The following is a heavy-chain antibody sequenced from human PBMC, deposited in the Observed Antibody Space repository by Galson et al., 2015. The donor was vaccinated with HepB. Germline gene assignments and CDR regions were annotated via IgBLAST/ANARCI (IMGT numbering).Heavy chain of an antibody. D-gene: IGHD4-17*01. J-gene: IGHJ1*01. V-gene: IGHV3-73*01. CDR3: TRHAYGDCSTHYAEYFQH. CDR2: IRSKANSYAT. Sequence: SLRLSCAASGFTFSGSAMHWVRQASGKGLEWVGRIRSKANSYATAYAASVKGRFTISRDDSKNTAYLQMNSLKTEDTAVYYCTRHAYGDCSTHYAEYFQHWGQGTLVTVSS. CDR1: GFTFSGSA.